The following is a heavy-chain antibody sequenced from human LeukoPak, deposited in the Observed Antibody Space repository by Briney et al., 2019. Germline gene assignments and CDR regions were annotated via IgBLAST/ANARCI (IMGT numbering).Heavy chain of an antibody. Sequence: GGSLRLSCAASGFTFSSYAMSWVRQAPGKGLEWVSAISGSGGSTYYADSVKGRFTISRDNSKNTLYLQMNSLRAEDTAVYYCARDNYYGSGSYYEVGMDVWGQGTTVTVSS. D-gene: IGHD3-10*01. J-gene: IGHJ6*02. CDR3: ARDNYYGSGSYYEVGMDV. V-gene: IGHV3-23*01. CDR2: ISGSGGST. CDR1: GFTFSSYA.